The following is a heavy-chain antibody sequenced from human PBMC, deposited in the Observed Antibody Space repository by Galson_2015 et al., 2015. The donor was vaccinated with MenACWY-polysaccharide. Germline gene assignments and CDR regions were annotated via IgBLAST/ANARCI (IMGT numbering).Heavy chain of an antibody. CDR3: AREQYRMDV. Sequence: SLRLSCAASGFTFSTYWMTWVRQAPGKGPEWVGTIKQDGSDRYYVDSVKGRFTISRDNAKNSLYLQINSLRAEDTAVYYCAREQYRMDVWGQGTTVTVSS. J-gene: IGHJ6*02. CDR2: IKQDGSDR. CDR1: GFTFSTYW. V-gene: IGHV3-7*01.